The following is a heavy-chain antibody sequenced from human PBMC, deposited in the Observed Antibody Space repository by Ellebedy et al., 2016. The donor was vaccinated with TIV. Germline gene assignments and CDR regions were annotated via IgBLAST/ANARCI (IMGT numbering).Heavy chain of an antibody. Sequence: SETLSLXXPVSGGSISSSSYYWGWIRQPPGKGLEWIGSIYYSGSTYYNPSLKSRVTISVDTSKNQFSLKLSSVTAADTAVYYCARRYELRYFDWLLWHPFDYWGQGTLVTVSS. CDR1: GGSISSSSYY. V-gene: IGHV4-39*01. CDR3: ARRYELRYFDWLLWHPFDY. D-gene: IGHD3-9*01. J-gene: IGHJ4*02. CDR2: IYYSGST.